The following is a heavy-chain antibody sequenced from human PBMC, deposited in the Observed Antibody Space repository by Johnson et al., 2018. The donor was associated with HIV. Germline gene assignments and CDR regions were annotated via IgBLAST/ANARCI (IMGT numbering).Heavy chain of an antibody. CDR2: ISYDGSNK. D-gene: IGHD6-19*01. J-gene: IGHJ3*02. Sequence: QLVESGGGVVQPGGSLRLSCAASGFTFSSYAMHWVRQAPGKGLEWVAVISYDGSNKYYADSVKGRFTISRDNSKNTLYLQMNSLRAEDTALYYCAKDRSSGRYRGDAFDIWGQGTMVTVSS. CDR1: GFTFSSYA. CDR3: AKDRSSGRYRGDAFDI. V-gene: IGHV3-30-3*02.